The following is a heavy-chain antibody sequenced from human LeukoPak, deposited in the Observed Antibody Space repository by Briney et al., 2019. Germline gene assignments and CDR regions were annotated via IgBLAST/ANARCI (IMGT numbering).Heavy chain of an antibody. CDR2: ISSSRSSYI. V-gene: IGHV3-21*01. CDR1: GFTFSNYN. Sequence: GGSLRLSCAASGFTFSNYNMNWVRQAPGKGLEWVPTISSSRSSYIYYADSVKGRFTISRDNAKNSLYLQMNSLRAENTAVYYCARDPPSFQYWGQGTLVTVSA. J-gene: IGHJ1*01. CDR3: ARDPPSFQY.